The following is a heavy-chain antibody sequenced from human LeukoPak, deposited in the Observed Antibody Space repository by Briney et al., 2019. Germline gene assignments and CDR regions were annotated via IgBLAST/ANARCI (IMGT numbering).Heavy chain of an antibody. Sequence: VASVKVSCKASGGTFSSYAISWVRQAPGQGLEWMGGIIPIFGTANYAQKFQGRVTITADESTSTAYMELSSLRSEDTAVYYCARELHYYDSSGPNAFDIWGQGTMVTVSS. J-gene: IGHJ3*02. V-gene: IGHV1-69*13. CDR2: IIPIFGTA. CDR3: ARELHYYDSSGPNAFDI. CDR1: GGTFSSYA. D-gene: IGHD3-22*01.